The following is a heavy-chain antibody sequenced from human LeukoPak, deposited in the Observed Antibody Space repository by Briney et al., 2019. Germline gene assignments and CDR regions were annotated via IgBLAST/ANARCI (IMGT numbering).Heavy chain of an antibody. Sequence: ASVKVSCKASGFTFTSSAMQWVRQARGQRLEWIGWIVVGSGNTNYAQKFQERVTITRDRSTSTAYMELSSLRSEDTAVYYCAAEGYGSGSYPLYWGQGTLVTVSS. J-gene: IGHJ4*02. D-gene: IGHD3-10*01. CDR3: AAEGYGSGSYPLY. CDR1: GFTFTSSA. CDR2: IVVGSGNT. V-gene: IGHV1-58*02.